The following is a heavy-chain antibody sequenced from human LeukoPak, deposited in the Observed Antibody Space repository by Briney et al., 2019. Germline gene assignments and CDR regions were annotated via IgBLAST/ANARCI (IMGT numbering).Heavy chain of an antibody. D-gene: IGHD3-10*01. CDR1: GFSFSNYA. CDR3: AKEGEGGFGVYYFDC. J-gene: IGHJ4*02. V-gene: IGHV3-23*01. CDR2: FSAGAGTT. Sequence: GGSLRLSCAASGFSFSNYAMTWVRQAPGKGLEWVSSFSAGAGTTYYADSVKGRFTISGDTSKNTLYLQMNSLTAEDTAVYYCAKEGEGGFGVYYFDCWGQGTLVTVSS.